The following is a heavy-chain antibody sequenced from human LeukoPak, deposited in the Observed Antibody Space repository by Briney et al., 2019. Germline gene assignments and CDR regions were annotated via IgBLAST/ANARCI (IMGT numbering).Heavy chain of an antibody. D-gene: IGHD4-17*01. Sequence: SVKVSCKASGGTFSSYAISWVRQAPGQGLEWMGGIIPIFGTANYAQKYQGRVTISTDESTSTAYMELSSLRSEDTAVYYCARARRYGAYSLTGWGQETLVTVSS. J-gene: IGHJ4*02. CDR3: ARARRYGAYSLTG. V-gene: IGHV1-69*05. CDR1: GGTFSSYA. CDR2: IIPIFGTA.